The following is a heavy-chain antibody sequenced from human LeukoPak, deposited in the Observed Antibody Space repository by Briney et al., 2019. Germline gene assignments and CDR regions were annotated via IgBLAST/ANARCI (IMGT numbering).Heavy chain of an antibody. D-gene: IGHD3-16*01. CDR2: ISPSGGIT. Sequence: GGSLRLSCAASGFTFSSHGMNWVRQAPGKGLEWVSGISPSGGITYYTDSVMGRFTISRDNSKNTVSLQMNSLRGEDTAVYYCAKDDAWGRYKDWGQGTLVTVSS. CDR3: AKDDAWGRYKD. V-gene: IGHV3-23*01. J-gene: IGHJ1*01. CDR1: GFTFSSHG.